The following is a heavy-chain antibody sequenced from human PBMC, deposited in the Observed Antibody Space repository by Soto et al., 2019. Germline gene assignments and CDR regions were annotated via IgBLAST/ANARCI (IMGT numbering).Heavy chain of an antibody. CDR1: GYTFTIYA. CDR3: ARGPGNRGYDFGY. D-gene: IGHD5-12*01. J-gene: IGHJ4*02. V-gene: IGHV1-3*01. CDR2: IDAGNGNT. Sequence: GASVKVSCKASGYTFTIYAMHWVRQAPGQRLEWMGWIDAGNGNTKYSQKFQGRVTITRDTSASTAYMELSSLRSEDTAVYYCARGPGNRGYDFGYWGQGTLVTVSS.